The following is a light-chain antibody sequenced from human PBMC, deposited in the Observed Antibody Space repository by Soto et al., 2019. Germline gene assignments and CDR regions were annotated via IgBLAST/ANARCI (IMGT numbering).Light chain of an antibody. V-gene: IGLV2-14*01. CDR3: SSYTSINSYV. J-gene: IGLJ1*01. CDR2: EVS. Sequence: QSALTQPASVFGSPGQSITISCTGTSSDVGGYNYVSWYQQHPGKGPKLMIYEVSNRPSGVSNRFSGSRSGNTASLTISGLQAEDEADYYCSSYTSINSYVFGSGTKLTVL. CDR1: SSDVGGYNY.